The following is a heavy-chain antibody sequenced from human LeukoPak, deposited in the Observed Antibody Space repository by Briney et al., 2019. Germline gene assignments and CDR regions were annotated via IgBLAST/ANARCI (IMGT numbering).Heavy chain of an antibody. D-gene: IGHD2-15*01. CDR3: ARRRSSGGSLYYYYYSMDV. CDR2: ISAYNGNT. J-gene: IGHJ6*02. CDR1: GYTFTSYG. V-gene: IGHV1-18*01. Sequence: ASVKVSCKASGYTFTSYGISWVRQAPGQGLEWMGWISAYNGNTNYAQKLQGRVTMTTDTSTSTAYMELRSLRSDDAAVYYCARRRSSGGSLYYYYYSMDVWGQGTTVTVSS.